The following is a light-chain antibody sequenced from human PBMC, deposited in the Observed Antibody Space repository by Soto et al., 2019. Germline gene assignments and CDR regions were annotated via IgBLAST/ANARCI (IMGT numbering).Light chain of an antibody. Sequence: QSALTQPASVSGSPGQSITVSCTGTNSDVGSYEFVSWYQQHPGKAPELIIYEGIKRPSGVSTRFSGSRSGNTASLTISGLQAEDEAEYYCCSYAGSRSVYVFGTGTKVTV. V-gene: IGLV2-23*01. J-gene: IGLJ1*01. CDR2: EGI. CDR3: CSYAGSRSVYV. CDR1: NSDVGSYEF.